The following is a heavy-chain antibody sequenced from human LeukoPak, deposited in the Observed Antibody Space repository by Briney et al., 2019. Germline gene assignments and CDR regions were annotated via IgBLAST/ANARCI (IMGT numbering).Heavy chain of an antibody. D-gene: IGHD2-21*02. J-gene: IGHJ5*02. CDR1: AGSFSGYY. Sequence: PSETLSLTSAVYAGSFSGYYWSCIRQPPRNGLEWIGGINHSGSTNYNPSLKSRVTISVDTSKNQFSLKLSSVTAADTAVYYCARVGGGDPNWFDPWGQGTLVTVSS. CDR3: ARVGGGDPNWFDP. V-gene: IGHV4-34*01. CDR2: INHSGST.